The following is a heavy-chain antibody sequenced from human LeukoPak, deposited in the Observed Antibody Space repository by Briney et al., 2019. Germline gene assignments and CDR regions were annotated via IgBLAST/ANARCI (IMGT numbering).Heavy chain of an antibody. D-gene: IGHD2-2*01. CDR1: GDSVSSNSVT. CDR2: TYYRSTWYN. J-gene: IGHJ5*02. CDR3: ARRLTQYDCFDP. V-gene: IGHV6-1*01. Sequence: SQTLSLTCAISGDSVSSNSVTWNWIRQSPSRGLEWLGRTYYRSTWYNDYAVSVRGRITVNPDTSKNQFSLRLNSVTPEDTAVYYCARRLTQYDCFDPWGQGILVTVSS.